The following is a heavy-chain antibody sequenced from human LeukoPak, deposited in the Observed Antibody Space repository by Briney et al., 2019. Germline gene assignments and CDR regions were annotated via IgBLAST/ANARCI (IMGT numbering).Heavy chain of an antibody. Sequence: GGSLRLSCAASGFIFTNYAMNWVRQAPGKGLEWVSSVGGSGYGTYYEVSVKGRFTISRDNSQNTLYLHMNSLTSEDTAIYYCAKSDRDYDPSTGLGSFDLWGRGTMVTVSS. V-gene: IGHV3-23*01. J-gene: IGHJ3*01. CDR2: VGGSGYGT. CDR3: AKSDRDYDPSTGLGSFDL. CDR1: GFIFTNYA. D-gene: IGHD3-9*01.